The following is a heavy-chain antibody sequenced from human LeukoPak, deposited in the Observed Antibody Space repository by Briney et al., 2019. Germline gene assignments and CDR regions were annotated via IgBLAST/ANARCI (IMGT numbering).Heavy chain of an antibody. D-gene: IGHD6-19*01. V-gene: IGHV4-34*01. CDR1: GGSFSGYY. Sequence: SETLSLTCAVYGGSFSGYYWSWIRQTPGKGLEWIGQIDHSGSTGYNSSLKSRVTISVDTSKTHFSLNLTSVTAADTAVYYCARGGAVNGFDIWGQGTRVTLSS. CDR2: IDHSGST. CDR3: ARGGAVNGFDI. J-gene: IGHJ3*02.